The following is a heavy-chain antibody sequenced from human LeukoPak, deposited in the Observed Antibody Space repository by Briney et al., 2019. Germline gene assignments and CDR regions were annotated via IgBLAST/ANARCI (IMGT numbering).Heavy chain of an antibody. Sequence: PGGSLRLSCAASGFTFSSYAMSWVRQAPGKGLEWVSVIYSGGSTYYADSVRGRFTISRDNSKNTLYLQMNSLGAEDTAVYYCARVSYYDSSGYYFLSYVDYWGQGTLVTVSS. V-gene: IGHV3-53*01. J-gene: IGHJ4*02. CDR2: IYSGGST. CDR1: GFTFSSYA. D-gene: IGHD3-22*01. CDR3: ARVSYYDSSGYYFLSYVDY.